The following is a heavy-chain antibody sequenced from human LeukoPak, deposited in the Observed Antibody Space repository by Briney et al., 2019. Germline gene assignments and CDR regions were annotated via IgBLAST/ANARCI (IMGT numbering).Heavy chain of an antibody. CDR2: INPNSGGT. CDR3: ARRDLRYYYYGMDV. V-gene: IGHV1-2*02. Sequence: GASVKVSCKASGYTFTGYSLHGVRQAPGQGLDGMGWINPNSGGTNYAQKFQGRVHMNRDTSISTAYMELSRLRSDDTAVYYCARRDLRYYYYGMDVWGQGTTVTVSS. CDR1: GYTFTGYS. D-gene: IGHD4-17*01. J-gene: IGHJ6*02.